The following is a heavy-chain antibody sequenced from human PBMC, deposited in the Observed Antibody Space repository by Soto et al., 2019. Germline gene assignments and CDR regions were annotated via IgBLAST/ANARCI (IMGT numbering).Heavy chain of an antibody. CDR3: ARLGGGGTYFLDS. CDR1: GSSFTSYW. V-gene: IGHV5-51*01. D-gene: IGHD1-26*01. CDR2: VFPDDSDT. J-gene: IGHJ4*02. Sequence: EVQLVQSGAEVKKPGESLKISCKGSGSSFTSYWIAWVRQMPGKGLEWMGIVFPDDSDTRYSPSFQGQVSFSADKSISTAYLQWSSLKASDTAMYSCARLGGGGTYFLDSWGQGTLVTVSS.